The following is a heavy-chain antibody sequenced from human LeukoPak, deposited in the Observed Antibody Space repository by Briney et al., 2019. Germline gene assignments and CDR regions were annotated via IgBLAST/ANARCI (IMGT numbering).Heavy chain of an antibody. J-gene: IGHJ6*03. CDR3: ARGDPGTSNISHYYYYYYMDV. CDR1: GYTFTGYY. CDR2: INPNSGGT. V-gene: IGHV1-2*06. Sequence: ASVKVSCKASGYTFTGYYMHWVRQAPGQGLELMGRINPNSGGTNYAEKFQGRVTMTRDTSISTAYMELSRLRSDDTAVYYCARGDPGTSNISHYYYYYYMDVWGKGTTVTVSS. D-gene: IGHD2-2*01.